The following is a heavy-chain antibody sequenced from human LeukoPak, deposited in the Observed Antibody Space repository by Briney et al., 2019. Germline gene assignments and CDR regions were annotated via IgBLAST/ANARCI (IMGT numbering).Heavy chain of an antibody. D-gene: IGHD3-10*01. V-gene: IGHV4-34*01. Sequence: SETLSLTCAVYGGSFSGYCWSWIRQPPGKGLEWIGEINHSGSTNYNPSLKSRVTISVDTSKNQFSLKLSSVTAADTAVYYCARTSITMVRGVRGNWFDPWGQGTLVTVSS. J-gene: IGHJ5*02. CDR3: ARTSITMVRGVRGNWFDP. CDR1: GGSFSGYC. CDR2: INHSGST.